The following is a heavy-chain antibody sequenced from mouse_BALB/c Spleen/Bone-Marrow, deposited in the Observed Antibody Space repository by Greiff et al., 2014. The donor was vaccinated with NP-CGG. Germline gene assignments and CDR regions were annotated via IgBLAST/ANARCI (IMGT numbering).Heavy chain of an antibody. D-gene: IGHD2-14*01. Sequence: VQLQQSGAELVKPGASVKLSCTASGFNIKDTYLHWVKQRPEQGLDWIGRIDPASGNTKYDPKFQGKATITADTSSNTAYLRLSSLTSEGTAVYYCASYRYGWYFDVWGAGTTVTVSS. V-gene: IGHV14-3*02. CDR3: ASYRYGWYFDV. CDR2: IDPASGNT. CDR1: GFNIKDTY. J-gene: IGHJ1*01.